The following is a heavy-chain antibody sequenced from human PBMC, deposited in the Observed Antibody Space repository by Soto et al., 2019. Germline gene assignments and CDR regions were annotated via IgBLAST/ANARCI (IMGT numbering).Heavy chain of an antibody. Sequence: ASVKVSCKASGYTFTSYAMHWVRQAPGQRLEWMGWINPDNGNTDYSQKFQGRVTMTRNTSISTAYMELSSLRSEDTAVYYCAREKTSYGMDVWGQGTTVTVSS. V-gene: IGHV1-3*01. CDR3: AREKTSYGMDV. CDR2: INPDNGNT. J-gene: IGHJ6*02. CDR1: GYTFTSYA.